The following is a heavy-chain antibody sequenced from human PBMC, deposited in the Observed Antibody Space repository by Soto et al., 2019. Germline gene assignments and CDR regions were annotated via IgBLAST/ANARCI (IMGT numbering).Heavy chain of an antibody. Sequence: ASVKVSCKASRYTFTSYDINWVRQATGQGLEWMGWMSPNSGNTGYAQKFQGRVTMTRNTSISTAYMELSSLRSEDTAVYYCARGFNQRITIFGVVNSYFYMDVWGKGTTVTVSS. CDR1: RYTFTSYD. D-gene: IGHD3-3*01. CDR3: ARGFNQRITIFGVVNSYFYMDV. V-gene: IGHV1-8*01. CDR2: MSPNSGNT. J-gene: IGHJ6*03.